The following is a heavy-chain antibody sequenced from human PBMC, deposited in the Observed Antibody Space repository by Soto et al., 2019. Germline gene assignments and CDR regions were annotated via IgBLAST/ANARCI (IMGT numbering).Heavy chain of an antibody. CDR3: ARDLGYCSGGSCYVHYYYDGMDV. V-gene: IGHV3-21*01. D-gene: IGHD2-15*01. Sequence: EVQLVESGGGLVKPGGSLRLSCAASGFTFSSYSMNWVRQAPGKGLEWVSSISSSSSYIYYADSVKGRFTISRDNAKNSLYLQMNSLRAEDTAVYYCARDLGYCSGGSCYVHYYYDGMDVWGQGTTVTVSS. CDR2: ISSSSSYI. CDR1: GFTFSSYS. J-gene: IGHJ6*02.